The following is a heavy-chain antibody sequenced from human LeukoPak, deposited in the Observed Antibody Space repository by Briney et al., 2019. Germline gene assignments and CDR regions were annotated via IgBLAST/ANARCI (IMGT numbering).Heavy chain of an antibody. CDR1: GFTFTSSA. D-gene: IGHD2-21*02. CDR2: IVVGSGNT. V-gene: IGHV1-58*02. Sequence: SVKVSCKASGFTFTSSAMQWVRQARGQRLEWIGWIVVGSGNTNYAQKFQERVTITRDMSTSTAYMELSSLRSEDPAVYYCATARGDPYYFDYWGQGTLVTVSS. J-gene: IGHJ4*02. CDR3: ATARGDPYYFDY.